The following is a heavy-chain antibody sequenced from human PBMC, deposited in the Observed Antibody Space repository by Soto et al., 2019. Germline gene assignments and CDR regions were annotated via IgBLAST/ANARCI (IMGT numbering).Heavy chain of an antibody. D-gene: IGHD2-15*01. V-gene: IGHV4-34*01. CDR3: AVEPESVVAGLDY. CDR1: VGYLSGYY. J-gene: IGHJ4*02. CDR2: INHSGST. Sequence: PSATLSFNFAFYVGYLSGYYWSWIRHAPGKGLEWIGEINHSGSTNYNPSLKSRVTISVDTSKNQFSLKLSSVTAADTAVYYCAVEPESVVAGLDYWGQGTLVTVSS.